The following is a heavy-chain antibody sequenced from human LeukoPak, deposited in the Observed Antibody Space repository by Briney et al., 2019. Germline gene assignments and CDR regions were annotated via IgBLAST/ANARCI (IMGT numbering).Heavy chain of an antibody. V-gene: IGHV4-39*01. CDR3: ARQFDRNWDDAFDI. Sequence: SETLSLTCTVSGGSISSSSYYWGWIRQPPGKGLEWIGSIYYSGSTYYNPSLRSRVTISVDTSKNQFSLKLSSVTAADTAVYYCARQFDRNWDDAFDIWGQGTMVTVST. CDR2: IYYSGST. J-gene: IGHJ3*02. D-gene: IGHD7-27*01. CDR1: GGSISSSSYY.